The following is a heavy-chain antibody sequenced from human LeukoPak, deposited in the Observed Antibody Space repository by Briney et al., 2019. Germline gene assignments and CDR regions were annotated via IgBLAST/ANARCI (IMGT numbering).Heavy chain of an antibody. CDR3: ARAYYGSGSLHYYYYYMDV. V-gene: IGHV3-53*01. Sequence: GGSLRLSCAASGFIFSSYSMSWVRQAPGKGLEWVSVTYSGGRTYYADSVKGRFTISRDNSKNTVYLQMNSLRADDTAVYYCARAYYGSGSLHYYYYYMDVWGKGTTVTISS. D-gene: IGHD3-10*01. CDR2: TYSGGRT. J-gene: IGHJ6*03. CDR1: GFIFSSYS.